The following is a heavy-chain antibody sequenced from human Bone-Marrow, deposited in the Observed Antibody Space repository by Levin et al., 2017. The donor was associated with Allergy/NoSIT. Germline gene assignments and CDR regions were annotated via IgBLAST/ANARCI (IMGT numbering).Heavy chain of an antibody. V-gene: IGHV4-34*01. CDR2: VSHGGSA. J-gene: IGHJ2*01. CDR3: ASRSRPSWYFDL. CDR1: GGSFSDSY. D-gene: IGHD1-26*01. Sequence: GGSFSDSYLTWLRQPPGKGLEWIGEVSHGGSANYIPSLKSRVSISMDTSKSQFSLTLTSVTAADTAMYYCASRSRPSWYFDLWGRGNLVTVSS.